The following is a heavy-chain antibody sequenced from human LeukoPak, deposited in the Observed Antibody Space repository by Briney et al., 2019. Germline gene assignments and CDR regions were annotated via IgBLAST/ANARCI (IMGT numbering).Heavy chain of an antibody. Sequence: GGFLRLSCAASGFTFSSYAMSWVRQAPGKGLEWVSAISGSGGSTYYADSVKGRFTISRDNSKNTLYLQMNSLRAEDTAVYYCAKLNYYGSGSYPRWGYFDYWGQGTLVTVSS. J-gene: IGHJ4*02. V-gene: IGHV3-23*01. CDR3: AKLNYYGSGSYPRWGYFDY. CDR2: ISGSGGST. D-gene: IGHD3-10*01. CDR1: GFTFSSYA.